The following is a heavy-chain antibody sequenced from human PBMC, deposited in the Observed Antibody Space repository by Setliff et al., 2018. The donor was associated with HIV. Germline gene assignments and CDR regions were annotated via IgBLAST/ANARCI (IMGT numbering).Heavy chain of an antibody. D-gene: IGHD3-22*01. J-gene: IGHJ3*02. CDR3: AKIRGYYLDGAFDI. Sequence: PSETLSLTCAVYGGSFSGYYWSWIRQPPGKGLEWIGEINHSGSTNYNPSLKSRVTISVDTSKNQFSLKLSSVTAADTAVYYCAKIRGYYLDGAFDIWGQGTMVTVSS. V-gene: IGHV4-34*01. CDR1: GGSFSGYY. CDR2: INHSGST.